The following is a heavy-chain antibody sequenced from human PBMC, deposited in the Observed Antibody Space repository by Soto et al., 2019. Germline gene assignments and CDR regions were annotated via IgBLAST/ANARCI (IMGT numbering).Heavy chain of an antibody. CDR2: IYHSGST. CDR1: GGSISSSNW. CDR3: GGLVIHTGLGDYYYYGMDV. V-gene: IGHV4-4*02. Sequence: QVQLQETGPGLVKPSGTLSLTCAVSGGSISSSNWWSWVRQPPGKGLEWIGEIYHSGSTNYNPSLKSRVTISVDKSKNQFSLKLSSVTAADTAVYYCGGLVIHTGLGDYYYYGMDVWGQETTVTVSS. D-gene: IGHD3-16*02. J-gene: IGHJ6*02.